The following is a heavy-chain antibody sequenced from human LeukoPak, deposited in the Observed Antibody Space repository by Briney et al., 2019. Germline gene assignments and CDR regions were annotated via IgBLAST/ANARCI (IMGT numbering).Heavy chain of an antibody. V-gene: IGHV3-48*01. CDR2: ISSSSTPI. J-gene: IGHJ4*02. CDR3: AKDRTGTEAWYFDY. Sequence: PGGSLRLSCAASGFTFSSYSMNWVRQAPGKGLECVSYISSSSTPIYYADSVKGRFTISRDNSKNTLYLQMNSLRAEDTAVYYCAKDRTGTEAWYFDYWGQGTLVTVSS. D-gene: IGHD1-1*01. CDR1: GFTFSSYS.